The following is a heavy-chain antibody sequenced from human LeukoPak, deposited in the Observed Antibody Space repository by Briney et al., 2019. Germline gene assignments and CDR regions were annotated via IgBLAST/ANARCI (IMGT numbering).Heavy chain of an antibody. D-gene: IGHD3-3*01. CDR2: MNPNSGNT. CDR1: GYTFTCYD. CDR3: ARGLPLYDFWSGTSGYYMDV. Sequence: ASVKVSCKASGYTFTCYDINWGRQATGQGLEWMGWMNPNSGNTGYAQKFQGRVTMTRNTSISTAYMELSSLRSEDTAVYYCARGLPLYDFWSGTSGYYMDVWGKGTTVTVSS. J-gene: IGHJ6*03. V-gene: IGHV1-8*01.